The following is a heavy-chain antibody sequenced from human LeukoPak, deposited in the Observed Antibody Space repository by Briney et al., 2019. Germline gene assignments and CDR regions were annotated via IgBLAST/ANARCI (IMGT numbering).Heavy chain of an antibody. CDR3: ARPSSLYGGTSEDY. D-gene: IGHD4-23*01. V-gene: IGHV5-10-1*04. CDR1: GYSFTSYW. Sequence: GESLKISCRGSGYSFTSYWISWVRQMPGKGPEWVRTIGPSDSYTNYSPPLDGQVTISADKSVSTTYLQWSSLQASNTAMYYCARPSSLYGGTSEDYWGQGTLVTVSS. CDR2: IGPSDSYT. J-gene: IGHJ4*02.